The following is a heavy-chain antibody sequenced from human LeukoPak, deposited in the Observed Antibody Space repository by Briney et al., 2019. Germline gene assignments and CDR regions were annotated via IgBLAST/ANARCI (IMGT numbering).Heavy chain of an antibody. CDR2: IGGGDT. V-gene: IGHV3-23*01. Sequence: GGSLRLSCAGSGFTFSIHAMSWVRQAPGKGLEWVSTIGGGDTYYADSVKGRFTISRDDSQSTEHLQMNSLRAEDTAVYYCAKDWIPYNRVFDCFDFWGQGTLVTVSS. J-gene: IGHJ4*02. D-gene: IGHD1-1*01. CDR1: GFTFSIHA. CDR3: AKDWIPYNRVFDCFDF.